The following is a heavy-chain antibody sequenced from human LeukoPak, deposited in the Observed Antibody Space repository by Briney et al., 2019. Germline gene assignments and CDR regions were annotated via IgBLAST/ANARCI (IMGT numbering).Heavy chain of an antibody. CDR3: AGGRTRAFDI. V-gene: IGHV4-59*01. CDR2: IYYSVST. D-gene: IGHD3-16*01. J-gene: IGHJ3*02. CDR1: GGSISSYY. Sequence: SETLSLTCTVSGGSISSYYWSWIRQPPAKGLEWIGYIYYSVSTNYNPSLKSRVTISVDTSKNQFSPKLSSVTDADTAVYYCAGGRTRAFDIWGQGTMVTVSS.